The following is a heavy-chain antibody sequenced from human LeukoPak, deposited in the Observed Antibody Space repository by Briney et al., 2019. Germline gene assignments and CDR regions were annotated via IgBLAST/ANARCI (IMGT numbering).Heavy chain of an antibody. D-gene: IGHD3-22*01. J-gene: IGHJ4*02. CDR1: GYTVTGYY. Sequence: ASVKVSCKASGYTVTGYYIHWVRQAPGQGLDWMGWINPNSGYTHSAQNFQGRLTMTRGTSTDTAYMELSSLKSDDTAVYYYARGSYYFDSSGYFDYWGQGTLVTVSS. CDR2: INPNSGYT. CDR3: ARGSYYFDSSGYFDY. V-gene: IGHV1-2*02.